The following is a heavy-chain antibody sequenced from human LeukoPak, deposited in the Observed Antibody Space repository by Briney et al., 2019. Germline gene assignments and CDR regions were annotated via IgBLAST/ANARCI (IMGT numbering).Heavy chain of an antibody. V-gene: IGHV1-69*01. J-gene: IGHJ4*02. CDR3: ARGSRSGWYFDY. CDR2: IIPIFGTA. CDR1: GGTFSSYA. D-gene: IGHD6-19*01. Sequence: SVKVSCKASGGTFSSYAISRVRQAPGQGLEWMGGIIPIFGTANYAQKFQGRVTITADESTSTAYMELSSLRSEDTAVYYCARGSRSGWYFDYWGQGTLVTVSS.